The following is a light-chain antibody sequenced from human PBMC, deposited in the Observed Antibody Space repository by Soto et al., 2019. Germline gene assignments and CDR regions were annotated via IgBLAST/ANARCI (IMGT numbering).Light chain of an antibody. CDR2: DVS. J-gene: IGLJ2*01. V-gene: IGLV2-14*01. Sequence: QSVLTQPASVSGSPGQSITISCTGTSSDIGGYNYVSWYQQHPGKAPKLMIYDVSYRPSGVSNRFSGSKSGSTASLTISGLQAEDEADYYCSSYTTNTNLVFGGGTKLTVL. CDR1: SSDIGGYNY. CDR3: SSYTTNTNLV.